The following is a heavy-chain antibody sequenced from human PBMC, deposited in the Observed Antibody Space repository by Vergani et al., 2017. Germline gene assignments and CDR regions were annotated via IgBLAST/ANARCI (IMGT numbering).Heavy chain of an antibody. J-gene: IGHJ5*02. CDR3: ARESIAAAGRGWFDP. CDR2: INHSGST. CDR1: GGSFSGYY. V-gene: IGHV4-34*01. D-gene: IGHD6-13*01. Sequence: QVQLQQWGAGLLKPSETLSLTCAVYGGSFSGYYWSWIRQPPGKGLEWIGEINHSGSTNYNPSLKSRVTISVDTSKNQLSRKLSSVPAADTAVYYCARESIAAAGRGWFDPWGQGTLVTVSS.